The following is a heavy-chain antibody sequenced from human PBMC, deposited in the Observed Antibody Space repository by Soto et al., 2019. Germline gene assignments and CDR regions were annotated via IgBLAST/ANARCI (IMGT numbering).Heavy chain of an antibody. D-gene: IGHD6-19*01. Sequence: EVQLVESGGGLVQPGGSLRLSCAASGFTFSSYTMNWVRQAPGRGLEGVSYISSSSSTISYADSVNGRFTISRDNAKNSLNLQMNSLRDEDTAVYYCTRDSSSSDSRRAFDIWVQGTMVTVSS. CDR3: TRDSSSSDSRRAFDI. CDR2: ISSSSSTI. J-gene: IGHJ3*02. CDR1: GFTFSSYT. V-gene: IGHV3-48*02.